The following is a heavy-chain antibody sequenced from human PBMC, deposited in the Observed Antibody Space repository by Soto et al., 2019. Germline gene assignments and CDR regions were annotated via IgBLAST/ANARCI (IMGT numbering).Heavy chain of an antibody. V-gene: IGHV3-48*03. J-gene: IGHJ6*02. CDR3: AREGLDFTSGGMDV. Sequence: GGSLRLSCAASGFTFSSYEMNWVRQAPGKGLEWVSYISRSGSTIYYADSVKGRFTISRDNAKNSLYLQMNSLRAEDTAVYYCAREGLDFTSGGMDVWGQGTTVTVSS. D-gene: IGHD3-3*01. CDR1: GFTFSSYE. CDR2: ISRSGSTI.